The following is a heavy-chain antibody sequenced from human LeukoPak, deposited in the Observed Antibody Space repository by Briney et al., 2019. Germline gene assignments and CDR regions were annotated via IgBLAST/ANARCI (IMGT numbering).Heavy chain of an antibody. V-gene: IGHV1-18*01. CDR2: ISAYNGNT. J-gene: IGHJ4*02. Sequence: GASVKVSCKASGYTFTSYGISWVRQAPGQGLEWMGWISAYNGNTNYAQKLQGRVTMTTDTSTSTAYMELRSLRSDDTAVYYCARDSATLVRGSSWLDYWGQGTLVTVSS. D-gene: IGHD6-13*01. CDR1: GYTFTSYG. CDR3: ARDSATLVRGSSWLDY.